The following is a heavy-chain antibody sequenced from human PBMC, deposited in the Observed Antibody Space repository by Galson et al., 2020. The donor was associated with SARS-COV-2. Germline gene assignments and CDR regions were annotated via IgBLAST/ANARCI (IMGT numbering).Heavy chain of an antibody. Sequence: GESLKISCAASGFSFSDYYMSWIRQAPGKGLEWVSYITSGSLYTNYADSVKGRFTVSRDNAKNSLYLQMNSLRAEDTAVYYCVRDFPPMIRSGLDVWGQGTTVTVSS. D-gene: IGHD3-10*01. J-gene: IGHJ6*02. CDR1: GFSFSDYY. V-gene: IGHV3-11*06. CDR2: ITSGSLYT. CDR3: VRDFPPMIRSGLDV.